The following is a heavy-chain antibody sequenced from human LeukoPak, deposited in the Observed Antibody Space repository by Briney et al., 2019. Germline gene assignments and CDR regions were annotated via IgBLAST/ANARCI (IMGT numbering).Heavy chain of an antibody. V-gene: IGHV1-2*06. Sequence: ASVKVSCKASGYTFTGYYMHWVRQAPGQGLEWMGRINPNSGGTNYAQKFQGRVTMTRDTSISTAYMELSRLRSDDTAVYYCARRHDYYRRNWFDPWGQGTLVTVSS. CDR1: GYTFTGYY. CDR2: INPNSGGT. D-gene: IGHD4/OR15-4a*01. J-gene: IGHJ5*02. CDR3: ARRHDYYRRNWFDP.